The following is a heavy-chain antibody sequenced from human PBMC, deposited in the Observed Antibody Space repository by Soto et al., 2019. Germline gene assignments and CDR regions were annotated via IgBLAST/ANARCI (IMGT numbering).Heavy chain of an antibody. D-gene: IGHD1-1*01. Sequence: PGGSLRLSCAASGFTFSDHYIDWVRQTPGKGLEWVGRIRNKANSYSTEYAASVKGRFTMSRDDSKNTAYLHMNSLRIEDTAVYYCTRALKVGNWTHFDYWGQGTLVTVSS. J-gene: IGHJ4*02. CDR1: GFTFSDHY. CDR2: IRNKANSYST. V-gene: IGHV3-72*01. CDR3: TRALKVGNWTHFDY.